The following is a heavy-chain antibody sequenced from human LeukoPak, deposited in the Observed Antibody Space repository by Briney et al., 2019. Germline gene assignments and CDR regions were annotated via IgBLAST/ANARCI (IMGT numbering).Heavy chain of an antibody. CDR3: ARARRGVGYRGQVVY. Sequence: AGGSLRLSCAASGFTFSSYSMNWVRQAPGKGLEWVSSISSSSSYIYYADSVKGRFTISRDNAKNSLYLQMNSLRAEDTAVYYCARARRGVGYRGQVVYWGQGTLVTVSS. CDR2: ISSSSSYI. J-gene: IGHJ4*02. V-gene: IGHV3-21*01. CDR1: GFTFSSYS. D-gene: IGHD3-3*01.